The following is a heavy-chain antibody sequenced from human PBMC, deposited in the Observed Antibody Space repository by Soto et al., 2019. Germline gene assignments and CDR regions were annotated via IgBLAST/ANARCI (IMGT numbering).Heavy chain of an antibody. CDR2: IGPESGAT. V-gene: IGHV1-2*02. D-gene: IGHD1-26*01. CDR1: GYTFTGHY. J-gene: IGHJ4*02. Sequence: ASVKVSCKASGYTFTGHYIHWVRQAPEQGPEWMGEIGPESGATRYAQKLQGRVTMTRDMSITTVYMELNNLSPDDTAVYYCGRGRSGQIVVFYWGQGTPVTVSS. CDR3: GRGRSGQIVVFY.